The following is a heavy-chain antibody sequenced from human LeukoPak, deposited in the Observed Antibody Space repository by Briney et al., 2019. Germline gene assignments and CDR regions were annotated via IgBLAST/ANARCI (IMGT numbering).Heavy chain of an antibody. J-gene: IGHJ4*02. Sequence: SETLSLTCTVSGGSISSSSYYWGWIRQPPGKGLEWIGSIYYSGSTYYNPSLKSRVTISVDTSKNQFSLKLSSVTAADTAVYYCARHEGGSSSVDYWGQGTLVTVSS. CDR1: GGSISSSSYY. V-gene: IGHV4-39*01. D-gene: IGHD6-6*01. CDR2: IYYSGST. CDR3: ARHEGGSSSVDY.